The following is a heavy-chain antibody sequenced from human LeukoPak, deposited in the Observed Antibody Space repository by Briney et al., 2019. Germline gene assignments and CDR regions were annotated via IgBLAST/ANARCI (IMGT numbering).Heavy chain of an antibody. CDR2: IIPIFGTA. CDR3: AREGIAVAGTLDY. V-gene: IGHV1-69*13. J-gene: IGHJ4*02. Sequence: SVKVSCKASGGTFISYAISWVRQAPGQGLEWMGGIIPIFGTANYAQKFQGRVTITADESTSTAYMELSSLRSEDTAVYYCAREGIAVAGTLDYWGQGTLVTVSS. D-gene: IGHD6-19*01. CDR1: GGTFISYA.